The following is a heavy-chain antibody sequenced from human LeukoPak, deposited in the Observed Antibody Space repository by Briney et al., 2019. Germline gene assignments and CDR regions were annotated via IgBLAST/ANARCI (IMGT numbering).Heavy chain of an antibody. Sequence: PSETLSLTCTVSGGSISTYYYYWGWIRQPPGKGLEWIGSIYYDGTTYYNPSLKSRVTLSVDTSKNQFSLRLSSVTAADTAVYYCAREWELRFDPWGQGTLVTVSS. CDR2: IYYDGTT. CDR1: GGSISTYYYY. V-gene: IGHV4-39*07. J-gene: IGHJ5*02. CDR3: AREWELRFDP. D-gene: IGHD1-26*01.